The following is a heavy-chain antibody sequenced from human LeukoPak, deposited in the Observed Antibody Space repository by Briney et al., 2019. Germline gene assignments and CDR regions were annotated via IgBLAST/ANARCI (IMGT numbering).Heavy chain of an antibody. Sequence: PGGSLRLSCTASEFPFSDYSMNWVRQAPGGGLEWVASISSSRYIYYADSVKGRFTIFRDNAKNSLYLQMNSLRAEDTAVYYCLRGDRRDYWGQGTLVTVSS. V-gene: IGHV3-21*01. J-gene: IGHJ4*02. CDR3: LRGDRRDY. CDR2: ISSSRYI. CDR1: EFPFSDYS.